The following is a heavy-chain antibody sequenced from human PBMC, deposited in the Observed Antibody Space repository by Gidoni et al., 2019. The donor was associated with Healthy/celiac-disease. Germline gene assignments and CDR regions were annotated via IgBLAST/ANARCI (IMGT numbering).Heavy chain of an antibody. D-gene: IGHD6-19*01. CDR2: INPNSGGT. CDR3: ARDKEQWLIDY. CDR1: GYTFTGDY. V-gene: IGHV1-2*02. Sequence: QVQLVQSGAEVTTPGASVKVSCKASGYTFTGDYMHWLRQAPGQGLEWMGWINPNSGGTNYAQKLQGRVTMTRDTSISTAYMELSRLRSDDTAVYYCARDKEQWLIDYWGQGTLVTVSS. J-gene: IGHJ4*02.